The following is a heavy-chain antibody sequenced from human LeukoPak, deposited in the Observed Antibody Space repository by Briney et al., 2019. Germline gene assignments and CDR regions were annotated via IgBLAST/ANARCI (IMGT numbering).Heavy chain of an antibody. V-gene: IGHV3-7*01. Sequence: GGSLRLSCAASGFSFSGYWMSWVRQAPGKGLEWVANIKPEGSERYYVDSVKGRFTISRDNAKNSLYLQMNSLRAEDTAVYYCARPIAAAAMDVWGQGTTVTVSS. J-gene: IGHJ6*02. CDR2: IKPEGSER. D-gene: IGHD6-13*01. CDR3: ARPIAAAAMDV. CDR1: GFSFSGYW.